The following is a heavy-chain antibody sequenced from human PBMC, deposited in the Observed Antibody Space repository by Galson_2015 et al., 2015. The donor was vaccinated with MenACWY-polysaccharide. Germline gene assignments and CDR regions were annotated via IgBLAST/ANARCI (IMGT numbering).Heavy chain of an antibody. CDR2: VYDSGSA. D-gene: IGHD3-10*01. CDR3: ARGARYNFGSGSYFDS. V-gene: IGHV4-61*02. J-gene: IGHJ4*02. Sequence: TLSLTCTVSGGPISSRNHFWSWIRQPAGKGLEWIGRVYDSGSADYNPSLKSPIAISIDTSRNQFSLQLFSVTAADTAMYYCARGARYNFGSGSYFDSWGQGALVTVSS. CDR1: GGPISSRNHF.